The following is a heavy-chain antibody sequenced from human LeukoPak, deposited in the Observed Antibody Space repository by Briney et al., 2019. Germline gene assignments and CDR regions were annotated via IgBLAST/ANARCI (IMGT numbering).Heavy chain of an antibody. V-gene: IGHV1-8*01. CDR3: ATVPPAAGTGDYYYYGMDV. J-gene: IGHJ6*02. CDR2: MNPNSGNT. D-gene: IGHD6-13*01. CDR1: GYTFPSYD. Sequence: ASVTVSCKSSGYTFPSYDINWVRQATGQGLEGMGWMNPNSGNTGYAQTFQGRVTMTRNTCISTAYMELSSLRSEDTAVYSCATVPPAAGTGDYYYYGMDVWGQGTTVAVSS.